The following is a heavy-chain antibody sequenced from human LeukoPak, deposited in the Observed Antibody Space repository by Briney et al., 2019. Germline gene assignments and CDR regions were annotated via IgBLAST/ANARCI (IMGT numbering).Heavy chain of an antibody. CDR3: ARGPIPATAIPEN. V-gene: IGHV3-74*01. CDR2: INSDGSST. Sequence: PGGSLRLSRAASGFTFSSYGMHWVRQAPGKGLVWVSRINSDGSSTTYADSVKGRFTISRDSAKNTLYLQMNSLRAEDTAVYYCARGPIPATAIPENWGQGTLVTVSS. J-gene: IGHJ4*02. CDR1: GFTFSSYG. D-gene: IGHD2-2*02.